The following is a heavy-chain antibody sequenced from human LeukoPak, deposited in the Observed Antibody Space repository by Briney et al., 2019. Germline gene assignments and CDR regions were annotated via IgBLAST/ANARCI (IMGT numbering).Heavy chain of an antibody. CDR1: GVNVSGDY. CDR2: IYSGGNT. J-gene: IGHJ4*02. Sequence: GGSLRLSCAASGVNVSGDYMSWVRQAPGKGLEWVSLIYSGGNTYYADSVKGRFTIYRDNSKNTLYLQMSSLRTEDTAVYYCANRMGFGGPGTLVTVSS. CDR3: ANRMGF. V-gene: IGHV3-53*05.